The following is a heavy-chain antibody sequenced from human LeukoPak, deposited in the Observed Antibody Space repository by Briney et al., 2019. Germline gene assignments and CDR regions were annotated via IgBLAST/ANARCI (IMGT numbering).Heavy chain of an antibody. J-gene: IGHJ5*02. CDR3: ARWGRWSFDP. CDR2: IYSSGST. V-gene: IGHV4-4*07. CDR1: GGSISSYY. D-gene: IGHD4-23*01. Sequence: TSSETLSLTCTVSGGSISSYYWSWIRQPAGKGLEWIGRIYSSGSTNYNPSLKSRVTISVDTSKNQFSLKLSSVTAADTAVYYCARWGRWSFDPWGQGTLVTVSS.